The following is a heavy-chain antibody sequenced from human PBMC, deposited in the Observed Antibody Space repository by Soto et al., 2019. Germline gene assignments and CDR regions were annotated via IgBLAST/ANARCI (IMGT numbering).Heavy chain of an antibody. CDR3: AKVPYYDFWSGHPGLEKYYCDY. CDR2: ISGSGGST. CDR1: GFTFSSYA. D-gene: IGHD3-3*01. Sequence: EVQLLESGGGLVQPGGSLRLSCAASGFTFSSYAMSWVRQAPGKGLEWVSAISGSGGSTYYADSVKGRFTISRDNSKNTLYLQMNSLRAEDTAVYYCAKVPYYDFWSGHPGLEKYYCDYWGQGTLVTVSS. V-gene: IGHV3-23*01. J-gene: IGHJ4*02.